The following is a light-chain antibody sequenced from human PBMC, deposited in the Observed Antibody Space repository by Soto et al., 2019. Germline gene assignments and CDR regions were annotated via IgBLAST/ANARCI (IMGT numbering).Light chain of an antibody. Sequence: QSALTQPASVSGSPGQSITISCTGTSSDVGGYNYVSWYQQHPGKAPKLMIYGVSNRPSGVSNRFSGSKSGNTASLTISGLQAEDEADYYCTSYTTSISLVFGGGTKVTVL. V-gene: IGLV2-14*01. J-gene: IGLJ2*01. CDR3: TSYTTSISLV. CDR2: GVS. CDR1: SSDVGGYNY.